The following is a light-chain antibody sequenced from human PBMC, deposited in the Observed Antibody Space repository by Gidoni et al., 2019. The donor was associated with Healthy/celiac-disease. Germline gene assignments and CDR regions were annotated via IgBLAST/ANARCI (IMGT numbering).Light chain of an antibody. J-gene: IGKJ1*01. V-gene: IGKV3-20*01. CDR3: QQYGSRWT. Sequence: EIVLTQSPGTLSLSPGERATLSCRASQSVSSSYLAWYQQKPGQAPMLLIYGASSRATGIPDRFSGSGSGTDFTLTISRLEPEDFAVYYCQQYGSRWTFGQGTKVEIK. CDR2: GAS. CDR1: QSVSSSY.